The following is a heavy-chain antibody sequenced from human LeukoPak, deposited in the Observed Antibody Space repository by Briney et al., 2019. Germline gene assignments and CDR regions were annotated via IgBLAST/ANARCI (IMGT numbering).Heavy chain of an antibody. CDR1: GFTFSSYA. V-gene: IGHV3-23*01. CDR3: ATENDFWSGYPLV. J-gene: IGHJ4*02. Sequence: GGSLRLSCAASGFTFSSYAMSWIRQAPGKGLEWVSAISGSGGSTYYADSVKGRFTISRDNSKNTLYLQMNSLRAEDTAVYYCATENDFWSGYPLVWGQGTLVTVSS. D-gene: IGHD3-3*01. CDR2: ISGSGGST.